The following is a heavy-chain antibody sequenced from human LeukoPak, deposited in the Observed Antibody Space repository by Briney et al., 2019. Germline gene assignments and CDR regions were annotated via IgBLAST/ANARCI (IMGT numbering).Heavy chain of an antibody. V-gene: IGHV3-43*02. J-gene: IGHJ4*02. CDR1: GFSFAYYA. D-gene: IGHD3-22*01. CDR3: ARVAPRFWYESSGYIFEN. Sequence: PGGSLRLSCAASGFSFAYYAMHWVRQAPGKGLEWVSLITANGDSTYYADSVKGRFTISRDNAKNSLYLEMNSLRAYDTAVFYCARVAPRFWYESSGYIFENWGQGTLVIVSS. CDR2: ITANGDST.